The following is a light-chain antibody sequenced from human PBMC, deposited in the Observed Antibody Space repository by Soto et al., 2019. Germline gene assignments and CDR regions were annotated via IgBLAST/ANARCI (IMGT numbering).Light chain of an antibody. CDR2: KAS. CDR1: QNIYTW. CDR3: QQYERYST. J-gene: IGKJ1*01. V-gene: IGKV1-5*03. Sequence: DYELTRSPSTLSAXXXXXVAXXXRASQNIYTWLAWYQQKPGIAPKLLIHKASTLESGVPSRFSGSGYGTEFTLTISGLQPEDPATYYCQQYERYSTFGQGTKVDIK.